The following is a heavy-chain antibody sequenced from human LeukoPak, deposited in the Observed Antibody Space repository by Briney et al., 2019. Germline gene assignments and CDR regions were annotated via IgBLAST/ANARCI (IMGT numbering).Heavy chain of an antibody. D-gene: IGHD4-17*01. V-gene: IGHV1-69*13. CDR3: ARLEITTVTTSDY. CDR2: IIPIFGRA. CDR1: GGTFSSYA. Sequence: SVKVSCKASGGTFSSYAISWVRQAPGQGLEWMGGIIPIFGRANYARKFQGRVTITADEYTRTAYLPLSSLRAGDTVVYYCARLEITTVTTSDYWGQGTLVTVSS. J-gene: IGHJ4*02.